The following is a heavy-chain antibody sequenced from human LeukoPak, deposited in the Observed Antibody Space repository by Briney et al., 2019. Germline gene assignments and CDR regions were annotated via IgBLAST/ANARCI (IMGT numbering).Heavy chain of an antibody. D-gene: IGHD2-2*02. CDR3: IRRLYCTSTTCYSY. CDR1: GFTFSNAW. J-gene: IGHJ4*02. CDR2: IKSKSDGGTT. Sequence: PGGSLRLSCAASGFTFSNAWMSWVRQAPGKGLEWAGRIKSKSDGGTTDYAAPVKGRFTISRDDSKNTLYLQMNSLKTEDTAVYYCIRRLYCTSTTCYSYWGQGTLVTVSS. V-gene: IGHV3-15*01.